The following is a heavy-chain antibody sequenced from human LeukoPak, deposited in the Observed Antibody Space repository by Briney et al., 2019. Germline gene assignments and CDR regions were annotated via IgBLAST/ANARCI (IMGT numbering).Heavy chain of an antibody. CDR1: GFTFSNNA. J-gene: IGHJ4*02. CDR2: ISNNGGYT. D-gene: IGHD5-24*01. V-gene: IGHV3-23*01. CDR3: ARIRGGDGYRDAGF. Sequence: GGSLRLSCAASGFTFSNNAMSWVRQAPGKGLEWVSAISNNGGYTYYADSVQGRFTISRDNSKSTLCLQMNSLRADDTAVYYCARIRGGDGYRDAGFWGQGTLVTVSA.